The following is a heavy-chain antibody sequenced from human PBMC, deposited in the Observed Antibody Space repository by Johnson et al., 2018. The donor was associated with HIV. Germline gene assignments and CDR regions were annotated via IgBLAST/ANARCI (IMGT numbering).Heavy chain of an antibody. J-gene: IGHJ3*02. CDR1: GFTFSSYG. V-gene: IGHV3-30*18. Sequence: VQLVESGGGLVKPGGSLRLSCAASGFTFSSYGMHWVRQAPGKGLEWVAVISYDGSNKYYADSVKGRFTISRDNSKNTLYLQMNSLRAEDTAVYYGAKIAAAGTYGAIDIWGQETMVTVSS. CDR2: ISYDGSNK. CDR3: AKIAAAGTYGAIDI. D-gene: IGHD6-13*01.